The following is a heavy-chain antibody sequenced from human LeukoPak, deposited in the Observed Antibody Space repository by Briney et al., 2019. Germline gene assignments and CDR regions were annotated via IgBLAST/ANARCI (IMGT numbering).Heavy chain of an antibody. Sequence: GGSLRLSCAASGFTFSSYGLNWVRQAPGKGLEWVSVISGSGGSTYYADSVKGRFTISRDNSKNTLYLQMNSLRAEDTAVYYCAKSGYSRSWSNAAVYNWFDPWGQGTLVTVSS. CDR3: AKSGYSRSWSNAAVYNWFDP. CDR1: GFTFSSYG. CDR2: ISGSGGST. V-gene: IGHV3-23*01. J-gene: IGHJ5*02. D-gene: IGHD6-13*01.